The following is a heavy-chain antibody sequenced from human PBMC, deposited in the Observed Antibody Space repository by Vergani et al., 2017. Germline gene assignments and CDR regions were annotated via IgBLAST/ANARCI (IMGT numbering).Heavy chain of an antibody. CDR2: SWYDGNNK. D-gene: IGHD1-14*01. Sequence: QVQLVESGGGVVQPGRSLRLSCAASGFTFSAYGMHWVRQAPGKGLEWVAVSWYDGNNKQYADSVKGRFTISRDNSKSTMYLQMNSLRDEDTGVYYCARDLRLLYNRFDPWGQGTLVTVSS. J-gene: IGHJ5*02. CDR3: ARDLRLLYNRFDP. CDR1: GFTFSAYG. V-gene: IGHV3-33*01.